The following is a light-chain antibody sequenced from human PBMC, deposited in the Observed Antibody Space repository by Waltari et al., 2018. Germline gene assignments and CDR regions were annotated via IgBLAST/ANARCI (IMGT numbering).Light chain of an antibody. J-gene: IGKJ3*01. CDR2: AES. Sequence: IEIAPTPSSLSSSVRDKLHITCRASQSIDSYLNLYQQKPEKAPNLLIYAESTLQSGVPSTFSGSGSGTEFTLTISSLQPEDFASYYCQQSDSNPHQFTFGPGTKVDIK. CDR1: QSIDSY. V-gene: IGKV1-39*01. CDR3: QQSDSNPHQFT.